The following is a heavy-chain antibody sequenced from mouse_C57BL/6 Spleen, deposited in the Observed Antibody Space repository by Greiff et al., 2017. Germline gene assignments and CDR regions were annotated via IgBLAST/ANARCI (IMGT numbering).Heavy chain of an antibody. D-gene: IGHD2-5*01. J-gene: IGHJ2*01. CDR3: ASGDYSNYDFAY. V-gene: IGHV1-55*01. Sequence: VQLQQPGAELVKPGASVKMSCTASGYTFTSYWMTWVKQRPGQGLEWIGDIDPGGGSTNYNEKFKSKATLTVDTSSSTAYMQLSSLTSEDSAIYDCASGDYSNYDFAYWGQGTTLTVSS. CDR2: IDPGGGST. CDR1: GYTFTSYW.